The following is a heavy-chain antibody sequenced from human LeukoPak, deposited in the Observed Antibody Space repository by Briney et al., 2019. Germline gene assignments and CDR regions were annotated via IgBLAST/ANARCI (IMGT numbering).Heavy chain of an antibody. CDR1: GDSVSGISFY. D-gene: IGHD1-26*01. CDR2: IQYSGST. V-gene: IGHV4-61*01. Sequence: SETLSLTCTVSGDSVSGISFYWSWIRQPPGKGLQYIGYIQYSGSTNYNPSLKSRVTISVDTSKNQFSLKVSSVTAADTAIYYCAGGTYYYFDYWGQGTLVTVSS. CDR3: AGGTYYYFDY. J-gene: IGHJ4*02.